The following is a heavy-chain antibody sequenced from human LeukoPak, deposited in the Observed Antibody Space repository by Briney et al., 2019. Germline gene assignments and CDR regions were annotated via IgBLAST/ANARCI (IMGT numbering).Heavy chain of an antibody. D-gene: IGHD2-2*01. CDR3: AKTQGYCGSTTCRPYSSSWPFNF. J-gene: IGHJ4*02. Sequence: GGSLRLSCAASGFTFDAYAMHWVRQAPGKGLQWVSLISGDGGSTFYADSVKGRFTISRDNSKNSLYLQMNSLGIEDTALYYCAKTQGYCGSTTCRPYSSSWPFNFWGQGTLVTVSS. CDR2: ISGDGGST. CDR1: GFTFDAYA. V-gene: IGHV3-43*02.